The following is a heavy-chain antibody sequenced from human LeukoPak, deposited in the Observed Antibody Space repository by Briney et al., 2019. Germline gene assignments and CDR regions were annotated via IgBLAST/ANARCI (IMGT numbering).Heavy chain of an antibody. V-gene: IGHV3-7*01. CDR2: INQDGSEK. CDR1: GFLLSSYW. D-gene: IGHD1-7*01. J-gene: IGHJ4*02. Sequence: GGSLRLPCAASGFLLSSYWMSWVREAPWKGLEWVANINQDGSEKDYVDSVKGRFTISRDNAKKSQYLQMNSLRVEDTAVYYCARRVVLGTPHFDYWGQGTLVTVSS. CDR3: ARRVVLGTPHFDY.